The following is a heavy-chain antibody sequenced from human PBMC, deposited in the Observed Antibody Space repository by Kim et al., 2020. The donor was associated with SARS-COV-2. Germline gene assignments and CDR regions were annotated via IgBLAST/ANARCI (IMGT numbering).Heavy chain of an antibody. CDR3: ARVPKPTTPGIAAAGKVFDY. J-gene: IGHJ4*02. D-gene: IGHD6-13*01. CDR2: INHSGST. CDR1: GGSFSGYY. Sequence: SETLSLTCAVYGGSFSGYYWSWIRQPPGKGLEWIGEINHSGSTNYNPSLKSRVTISVDTSKNQFSLKLSSVTAADTAVYYCARVPKPTTPGIAAAGKVFDYWGQGTLVTVSS. V-gene: IGHV4-34*01.